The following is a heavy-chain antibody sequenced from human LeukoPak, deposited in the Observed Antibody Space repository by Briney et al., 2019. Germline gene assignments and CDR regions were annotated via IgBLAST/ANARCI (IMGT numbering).Heavy chain of an antibody. Sequence: PGRSLRLSCAVSGFAFSDYGMHWVRQAPGKGLEWVAVISYDGSNAYYADSVKGRFTISRDNSKNTLYLQMNSPRAEDTAVYYCAKSNSGWYVPPSDWGQGTLVTVSS. V-gene: IGHV3-30*18. CDR3: AKSNSGWYVPPSD. CDR2: ISYDGSNA. CDR1: GFAFSDYG. D-gene: IGHD6-19*01. J-gene: IGHJ4*02.